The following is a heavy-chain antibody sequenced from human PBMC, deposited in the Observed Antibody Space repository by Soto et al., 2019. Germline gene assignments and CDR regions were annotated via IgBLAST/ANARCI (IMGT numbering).Heavy chain of an antibody. V-gene: IGHV4-39*01. CDR2: IYYIGST. J-gene: IGHJ6*02. CDR1: GGSISTSSYY. Sequence: SETLSLTCTLSGGSISTSSYYWGWIRQPPGKGLEWIGTIYYIGSTYYNPSLKSRVTISVDTSKNQFSLKLSSVTAADTAVYYCARLVLNYYYGMDVWGQGTTVTVSS. D-gene: IGHD3-10*01. CDR3: ARLVLNYYYGMDV.